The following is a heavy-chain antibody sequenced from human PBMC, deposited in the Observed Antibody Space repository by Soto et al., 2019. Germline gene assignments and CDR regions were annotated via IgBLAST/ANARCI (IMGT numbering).Heavy chain of an antibody. Sequence: SETLSLTCTVSGGSISSSSYSWGWIRQPPGKGPEWIGTFYYSGSTYYNPSLKSRITISVDTTKNQFFLKLTSVTAADPAVYFCARLQVYCIDPRCSGHYALDVGGQGTRVTVSS. V-gene: IGHV4-39*01. CDR3: ARLQVYCIDPRCSGHYALDV. J-gene: IGHJ6*02. D-gene: IGHD2-15*01. CDR2: FYYSGST. CDR1: GGSISSSSYS.